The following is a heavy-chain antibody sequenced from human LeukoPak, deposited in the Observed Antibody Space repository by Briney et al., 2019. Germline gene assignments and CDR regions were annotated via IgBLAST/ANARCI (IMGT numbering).Heavy chain of an antibody. CDR2: IYHSGST. V-gene: IGHV4-34*01. Sequence: SETLSLTCDVYGGSFSGYYWIWIREPPGKALEWIGEIYHSGSTNYNPSLKSRVTISADTSKNQFSLKLSSVTAADTAVYYCAYCGGDCYSSEMATNSYIDYWGQGTLVTVSS. J-gene: IGHJ4*02. CDR3: AYCGGDCYSSEMATNSYIDY. CDR1: GGSFSGYY. D-gene: IGHD2-21*02.